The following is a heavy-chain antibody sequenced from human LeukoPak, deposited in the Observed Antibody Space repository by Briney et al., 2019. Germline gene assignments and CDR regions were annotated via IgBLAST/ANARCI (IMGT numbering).Heavy chain of an antibody. D-gene: IGHD2-8*02. CDR2: ISSSSSYI. V-gene: IGHV3-21*01. J-gene: IGHJ3*02. CDR1: GFTFSSYS. CDR3: ATDTGGPYAAFDI. Sequence: GGSLRLSCAASGFTFSSYSINWVRQAPGKGLEWVSSISSSSSYIYYADSMKGRFTISRDNAKKSLYLQMNSLRAEDTAVYYCATDTGGPYAAFDIWGQGTMVTVSS.